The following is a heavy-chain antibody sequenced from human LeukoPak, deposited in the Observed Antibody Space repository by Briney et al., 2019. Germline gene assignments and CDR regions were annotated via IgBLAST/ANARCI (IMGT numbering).Heavy chain of an antibody. CDR1: GGTFSSDA. CDR2: IIPIFGTA. V-gene: IGHV1-69*05. CDR3: ARGSYGRYYFDY. D-gene: IGHD5-18*01. J-gene: IGHJ4*02. Sequence: SSVKVSCKXSGGTFSSDAISWVRQAPGQGLEWMGRIIPIFGTANYAQKFQGRVTITTDESTSTAYMELSSLRSEDTAVYYCARGSYGRYYFDYWGQGTLVTVSS.